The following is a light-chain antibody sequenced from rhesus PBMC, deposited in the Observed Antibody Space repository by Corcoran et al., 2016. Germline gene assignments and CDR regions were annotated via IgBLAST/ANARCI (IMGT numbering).Light chain of an antibody. V-gene: IGKV3-35*01. CDR3: QQYSNWPT. J-gene: IGKJ4*01. Sequence: EIVLTQSPATLSLSPGERATLSCRTSQSVGSNLSWYQQKPGQAPRLLISAASSRAPGIPDRFSGSVSGNDFTLTLSSLEPEDVGVYYCQQYSNWPTVGGGTKVELK. CDR1: QSVGSN. CDR2: AAS.